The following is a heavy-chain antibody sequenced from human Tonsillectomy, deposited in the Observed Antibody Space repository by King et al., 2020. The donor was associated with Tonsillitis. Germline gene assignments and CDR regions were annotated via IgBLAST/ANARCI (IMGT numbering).Heavy chain of an antibody. CDR3: AGDPSRGAATADDAFDI. J-gene: IGHJ3*02. V-gene: IGHV1-2*02. CDR2: INAKSGGT. Sequence: QLVQSGAEVKKPGASVKVSCKASGYTLTDYYMHWVRQAPGQGLEWMGWINAKSGGTNYAQKFQGRVTMTRDTSISTAYMELSMVRSDETAVYYGAGDPSRGAATADDAFDIWGQGTMVTVS. CDR1: GYTLTDYY. D-gene: IGHD3-10*01.